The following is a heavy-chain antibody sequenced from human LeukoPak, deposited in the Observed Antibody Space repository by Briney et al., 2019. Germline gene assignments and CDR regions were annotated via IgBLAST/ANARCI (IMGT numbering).Heavy chain of an antibody. V-gene: IGHV3-21*01. Sequence: PGGSLRLSCAASGFTFSSYGMHWVRQAPGKGLEWVSSISSSSSYIYYADSVKGRFTISRDNAKNSLYLQMNSLRAEDTAVYYCARDGLVVPGKLSSWGQGTLVTVSS. D-gene: IGHD2-2*01. CDR2: ISSSSSYI. CDR1: GFTFSSYG. J-gene: IGHJ5*02. CDR3: ARDGLVVPGKLSS.